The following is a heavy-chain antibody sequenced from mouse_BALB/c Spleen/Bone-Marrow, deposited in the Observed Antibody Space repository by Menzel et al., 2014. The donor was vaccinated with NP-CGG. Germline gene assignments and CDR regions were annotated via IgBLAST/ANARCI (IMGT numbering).Heavy chain of an antibody. J-gene: IGHJ4*01. CDR2: IRNKAYGYTT. Sequence: VQLQQPGGGLVQHGGSLRLSCTTSGFTFTDYYMSCVRQPPGKALEWLVFIRNKAYGYTTEYSASVRGRFTISRDNSKSILYLQMSTLRAEDSATYYCARFPMDYGGQGTSVT. CDR1: GFTFTDYY. V-gene: IGHV7-3*02. CDR3: ARFPMDY.